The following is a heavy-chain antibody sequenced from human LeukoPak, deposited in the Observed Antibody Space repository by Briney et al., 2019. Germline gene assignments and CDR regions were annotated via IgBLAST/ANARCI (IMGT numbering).Heavy chain of an antibody. V-gene: IGHV2-70*11. Sequence: SGPALVKPTQTLTLTCTFSGFSLSTSGMCVSWIRQPPGKALEWLARIDWDDDKYYSTSLKTRLTISKDTSKNQVVLTTTNMDPVDTATYYCARILDYYYGMDVWGQGTTVTVSS. CDR1: GFSLSTSGMC. CDR2: IDWDDDK. J-gene: IGHJ6*02. CDR3: ARILDYYYGMDV.